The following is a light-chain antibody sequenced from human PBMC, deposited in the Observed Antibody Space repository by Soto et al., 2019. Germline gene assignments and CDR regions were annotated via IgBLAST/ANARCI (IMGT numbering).Light chain of an antibody. V-gene: IGKV1-39*01. J-gene: IGKJ5*01. Sequence: DIQMTQSPSSLSASVGYRVTITCRASQSISSYLNWYQQKPVKAPKLLIYAASSLQSGVPSRFSGSGSGTDFTLTISSLQPEDFATYYCQQSYSTPITFGQGTRLEIK. CDR3: QQSYSTPIT. CDR2: AAS. CDR1: QSISSY.